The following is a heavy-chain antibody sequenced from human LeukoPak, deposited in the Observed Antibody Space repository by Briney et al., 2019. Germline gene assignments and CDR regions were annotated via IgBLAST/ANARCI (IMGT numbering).Heavy chain of an antibody. J-gene: IGHJ3*02. CDR3: ARANYYDTSGYSRGAFDI. V-gene: IGHV4-38-2*02. CDR2: MFHSGST. CDR1: GYSISSGFY. D-gene: IGHD3-22*01. Sequence: SETLSLTCSVSGYSISSGFYWGWIRPPPGKGLECIGSMFHSGSTYYNPSLKSRVTISVDTSKNQFSLKLSSVTAADTAVYYCARANYYDTSGYSRGAFDIWGQGTMVTVSS.